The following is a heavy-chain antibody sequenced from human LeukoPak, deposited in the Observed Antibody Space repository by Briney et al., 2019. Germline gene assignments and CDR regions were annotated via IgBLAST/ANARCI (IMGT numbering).Heavy chain of an antibody. D-gene: IGHD5-24*01. V-gene: IGHV5-51*01. CDR2: IYPGNSDT. J-gene: IGHJ3*02. CDR1: GNSFTNNW. Sequence: GESLKISCKGSGNSFTNNWIAWVRQMPGKGLEWMGIIYPGNSDTQYSPPFQGQVTISADKSISTAYLQWSSLKASDTAMYYCAREMATKNAFDIWGQGTMVTVSS. CDR3: AREMATKNAFDI.